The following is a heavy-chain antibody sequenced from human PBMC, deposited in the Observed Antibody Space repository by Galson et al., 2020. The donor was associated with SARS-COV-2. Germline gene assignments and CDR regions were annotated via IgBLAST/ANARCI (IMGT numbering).Heavy chain of an antibody. V-gene: IGHV3-21*01. CDR2: ISSSSSYI. CDR3: ARQQQQLVHDY. J-gene: IGHJ4*02. D-gene: IGHD6-13*01. CDR1: GFTFSSYS. Sequence: NSGGSLRLSCAASGFTFSSYSMNWVRQAPGQGLEWVSSISSSSSYIYYADSVKGRFTISRDNAKNSLYLQMNSLRAEDTAVYYCARQQQQLVHDYWGQGTLVTVSS.